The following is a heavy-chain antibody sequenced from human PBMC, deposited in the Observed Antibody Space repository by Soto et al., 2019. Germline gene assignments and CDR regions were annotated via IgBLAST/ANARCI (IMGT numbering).Heavy chain of an antibody. CDR2: IYYSGST. CDR3: ARIIWFGELYGWFDP. CDR1: GGSISSSSYY. J-gene: IGHJ5*02. V-gene: IGHV4-39*01. Sequence: QLQLQESGPGLVKPSETLSLTCTVSGGSISSSSYYWGCIRQPQGQGLEWIGSIYYSGSTYYNPSLKRRVTLSVETSKKQFSLKLSSGTAADTAVYYCARIIWFGELYGWFDPWGQGTLVTVSS. D-gene: IGHD3-10*01.